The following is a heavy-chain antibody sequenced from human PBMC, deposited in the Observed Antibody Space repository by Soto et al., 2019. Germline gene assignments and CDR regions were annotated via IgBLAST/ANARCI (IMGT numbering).Heavy chain of an antibody. D-gene: IGHD4-4*01. CDR3: ARHAGDYSNYYYYMDV. V-gene: IGHV4-39*01. J-gene: IGHJ6*03. Sequence: PSETLSLTCTVSGGSISSSSYYWGWIRQPPGKGLEWIGSIYYSGSTYYNPSLKSRVTISVDTSKNQFSLKLSSVTAADTAVYYCARHAGDYSNYYYYMDVWGKGTTVTVSS. CDR1: GGSISSSSYY. CDR2: IYYSGST.